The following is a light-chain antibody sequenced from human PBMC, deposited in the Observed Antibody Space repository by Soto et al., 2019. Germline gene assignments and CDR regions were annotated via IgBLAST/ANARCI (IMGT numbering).Light chain of an antibody. Sequence: EIVLPQSPGTLSLSPGERATLSCRASQSVWSSYLAWYQHKPGQAPRLLIYAASRRATGIPDRFSGSGSGTDFTLTISRLEPEDFAVYYCQQYATLYSFGQGTKGESK. CDR3: QQYATLYS. CDR2: AAS. CDR1: QSVWSSY. J-gene: IGKJ2*03. V-gene: IGKV3-20*01.